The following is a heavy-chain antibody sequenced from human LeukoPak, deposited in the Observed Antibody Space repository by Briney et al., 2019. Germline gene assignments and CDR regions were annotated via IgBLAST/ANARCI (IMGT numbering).Heavy chain of an antibody. J-gene: IGHJ5*02. CDR3: ARGDSYDFQFDP. Sequence: SETLSLTCTVSGGSISSSRDYWAWLRQPPGKGLEWIANIYYSGSTYYSPSLKSRVTISVDTSKNQFSLKLSSVTAADTAVYYCARGDSYDFQFDPWGQGTLVTVSS. CDR2: IYYSGST. D-gene: IGHD3-22*01. V-gene: IGHV4-39*07. CDR1: GGSISSSRDY.